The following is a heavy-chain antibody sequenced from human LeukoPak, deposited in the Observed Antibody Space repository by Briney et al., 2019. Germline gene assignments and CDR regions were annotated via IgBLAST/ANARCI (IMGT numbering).Heavy chain of an antibody. Sequence: PSETLSLTCTVSGGSISSSSYYWGWIRQPPGKGLEWIGSIYYSGSTYYNPSLKSRVTISVDTSKNQFSLKLSSVTAADTAVYYCARLCLTLHDAFDIWGQGTMVTVSS. CDR1: GGSISSSSYY. J-gene: IGHJ3*02. D-gene: IGHD3-16*01. CDR2: IYYSGST. CDR3: ARLCLTLHDAFDI. V-gene: IGHV4-39*07.